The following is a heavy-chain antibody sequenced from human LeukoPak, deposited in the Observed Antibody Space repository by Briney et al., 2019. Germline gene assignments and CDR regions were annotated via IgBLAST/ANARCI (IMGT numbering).Heavy chain of an antibody. CDR1: GYSFISYW. V-gene: IGHV5-51*01. Sequence: GESLKISCKGSGYSFISYWIAWVWLMPGKGLEWMGIISPGDSGTRSSPSFQGQVSISVDKSINTAYLQWSSLKASDTAMYYCARRVSGGMDVWGQGTPVTVSS. CDR3: ARRVSGGMDV. J-gene: IGHJ6*02. CDR2: ISPGDSGT.